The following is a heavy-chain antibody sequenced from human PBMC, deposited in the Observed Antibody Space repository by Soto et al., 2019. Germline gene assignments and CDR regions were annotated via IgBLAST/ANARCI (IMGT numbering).Heavy chain of an antibody. J-gene: IGHJ5*01. V-gene: IGHV3-23*01. Sequence: EVQLLESGGGLVQPGGSLRLSCAASGFTFSNYAMNWVRQAPGKGLEWVSTISGSGSGTYYADSVKGRFTISRDNSKDTVYLQMASLRVEDTAVYFCAKDDNYWFYYWGQGTLVTVSS. CDR2: ISGSGSGT. CDR1: GFTFSNYA. D-gene: IGHD3-22*01. CDR3: AKDDNYWFYY.